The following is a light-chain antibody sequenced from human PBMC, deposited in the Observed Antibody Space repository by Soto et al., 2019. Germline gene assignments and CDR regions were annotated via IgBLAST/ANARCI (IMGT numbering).Light chain of an antibody. CDR2: SAS. CDR1: QSFSSSN. V-gene: IGKV3-20*01. J-gene: IGKJ4*01. CDR3: QRYGGSPLVT. Sequence: EAVLTQSPGTLSLSPGERATLSCRASQSFSSSNLAWYQHKPGQPPKLIVYSASRRATGIPDRFSGSGSGTDFTLTISRLEPEDFALYYCQRYGGSPLVTCGGGTKVDIK.